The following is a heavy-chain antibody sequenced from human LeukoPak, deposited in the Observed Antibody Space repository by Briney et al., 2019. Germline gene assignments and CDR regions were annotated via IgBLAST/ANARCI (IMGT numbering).Heavy chain of an antibody. J-gene: IGHJ3*02. D-gene: IGHD3-10*01. CDR2: INHSGST. CDR1: GGSFSGYY. CDR3: ARVITMVRGGKMSFDI. V-gene: IGHV4-34*01. Sequence: KPSETLSLTCAVYGGSFSGYYWSWIRQPPGKGLEWIGEINHSGSTNYNPSLKSRVTISVDTSKNQFSLKLSSVTAADTAVYYCARVITMVRGGKMSFDIWGQGTMVTVSS.